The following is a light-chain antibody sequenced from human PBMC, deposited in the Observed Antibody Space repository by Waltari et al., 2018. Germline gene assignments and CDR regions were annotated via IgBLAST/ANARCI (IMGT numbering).Light chain of an antibody. J-gene: IGKJ1*01. Sequence: DIVMTQSPDSLAMSLGERATINCKSSQSVLYSSDNKNYLAWYQQKPGQPPKLLINKASTRESGVPDRFSGSGSGTDFTLTISSLQAEDVAVYYCQQYYSTPQTFGQGTKVEVK. CDR3: QQYYSTPQT. CDR2: KAS. CDR1: QSVLYSSDNKNY. V-gene: IGKV4-1*01.